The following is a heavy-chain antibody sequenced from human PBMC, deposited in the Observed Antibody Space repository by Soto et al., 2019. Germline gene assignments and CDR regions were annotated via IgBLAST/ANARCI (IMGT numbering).Heavy chain of an antibody. V-gene: IGHV2-5*01. Sequence: SGPTLVNPTQTLTLTCTFSGFSLSTGGVGVGWIRQPPGKALEWLALIYWNDDIRYSPSLRNRLTITKDTSKNQVVLTMTNMDPVDTATYYCAHRGYGDYPRDNWFDPWGQGTLVTSPQ. CDR3: AHRGYGDYPRDNWFDP. D-gene: IGHD4-17*01. CDR2: IYWNDDI. CDR1: GFSLSTGGVG. J-gene: IGHJ5*02.